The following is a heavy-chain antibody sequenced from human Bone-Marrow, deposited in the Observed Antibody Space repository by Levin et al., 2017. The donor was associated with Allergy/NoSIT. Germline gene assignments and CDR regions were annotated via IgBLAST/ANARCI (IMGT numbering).Heavy chain of an antibody. D-gene: IGHD3-22*01. J-gene: IGHJ4*02. CDR2: IYESGGT. CDR3: ARGGYDNLASYFYFDF. V-gene: IGHV4-30-2*01. Sequence: PSETLSLTCAVSGGSISGSGYSWSWVRQPPGKGLEWIGYIYESGGTLYNPSLKSRVTISVDRSNNQFSLRLSSVTAADTAVYYCARGGYDNLASYFYFDFWGQGTLVTVSS. CDR1: GGSISGSGYS.